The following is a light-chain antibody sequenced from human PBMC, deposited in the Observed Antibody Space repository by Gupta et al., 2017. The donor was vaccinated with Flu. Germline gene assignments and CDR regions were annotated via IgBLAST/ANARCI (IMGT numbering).Light chain of an antibody. CDR3: GTWDASLAGGV. Sequence: ISCSGSSSNIGNDFVSWYQQFPGTAPKLLIYENTKRPSGIPDRFSGSKSGTSATLGITGLQTGDEAEYFCGTWDASLAGGVFGGGTKLTVL. CDR1: SSNIGNDF. J-gene: IGLJ2*01. CDR2: ENT. V-gene: IGLV1-51*01.